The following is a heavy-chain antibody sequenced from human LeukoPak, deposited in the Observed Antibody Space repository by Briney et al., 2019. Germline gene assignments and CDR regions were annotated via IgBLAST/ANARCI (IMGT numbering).Heavy chain of an antibody. V-gene: IGHV1-24*01. J-gene: IGHJ4*02. CDR2: FDPEDGGT. CDR1: GYTLTELS. Sequence: ASVKVSCKVSGYTLTELSMHWVRQAPGKGLEWMGGFDPEDGGTIYAQKFQGRVTMTEDTSTDTAYMELSSLRSEDTAVYYCATTLYSSSWYEVAYWGQGTLVTVSS. CDR3: ATTLYSSSWYEVAY. D-gene: IGHD6-13*01.